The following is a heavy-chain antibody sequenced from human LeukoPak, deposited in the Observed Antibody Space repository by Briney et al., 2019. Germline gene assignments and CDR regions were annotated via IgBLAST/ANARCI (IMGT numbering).Heavy chain of an antibody. V-gene: IGHV4-4*07. CDR3: ARREGFGEFYGYYYYYMDV. CDR1: GGSISSYY. J-gene: IGHJ6*03. CDR2: IYTSGST. Sequence: SETLSLTCTVSGGSISSYYWSWIRQPAGKGLEWIGRIYTSGSTNYNPSLKSRVTISLDTSKNQFSLKLSSVTAADTAVYYCARREGFGEFYGYYYYYMDVWGKGTTVTISS. D-gene: IGHD3-10*01.